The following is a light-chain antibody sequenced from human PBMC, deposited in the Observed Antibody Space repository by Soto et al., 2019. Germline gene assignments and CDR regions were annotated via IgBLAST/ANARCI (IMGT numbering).Light chain of an antibody. Sequence: QSPLTQPASVSVSPGQSITISGTGTSSDVGGYNYVSWYQQHPGKAPKLMIYEVSNRPSGVSNRFSGSKSGNTASLTISGLQAEDEADYYCSSYTSSSTLYVFGTGTKVTVL. J-gene: IGLJ1*01. CDR3: SSYTSSSTLYV. CDR2: EVS. CDR1: SSDVGGYNY. V-gene: IGLV2-14*01.